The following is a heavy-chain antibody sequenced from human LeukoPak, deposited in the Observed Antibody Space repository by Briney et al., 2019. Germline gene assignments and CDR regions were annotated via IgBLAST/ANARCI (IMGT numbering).Heavy chain of an antibody. CDR1: EFTFSRYA. CDR3: ATEITTGKGI. CDR2: ISGSGGST. V-gene: IGHV3-23*01. J-gene: IGHJ4*02. Sequence: GGSLRLSCTASEFTFSRYAMSWVRQAPGKGLEWVSAISGSGGSTYYADSVKGRFTISRENSKNTLYLQMNSLRAEDTAIYYCATEITTGKGIWGQGTLVTVSS. D-gene: IGHD5-24*01.